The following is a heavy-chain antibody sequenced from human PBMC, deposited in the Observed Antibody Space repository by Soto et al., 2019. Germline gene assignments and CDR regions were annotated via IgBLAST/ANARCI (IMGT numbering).Heavy chain of an antibody. CDR3: AKDSTPTGDKDRGAFDI. CDR2: ISGSGGST. D-gene: IGHD7-27*01. CDR1: GFTFSSYA. J-gene: IGHJ3*02. Sequence: GGSLRLSCAASGFTFSSYAMSWVRQAPGKGLEWVSAISGSGGSTYYADSVKGRFTISRDNSKNTLYLQMNSLRAEDTAVYYCAKDSTPTGDKDRGAFDIWGQGTMVTVSS. V-gene: IGHV3-23*01.